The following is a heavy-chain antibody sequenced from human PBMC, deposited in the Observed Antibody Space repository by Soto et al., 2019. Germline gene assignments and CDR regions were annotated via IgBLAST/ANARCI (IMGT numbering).Heavy chain of an antibody. Sequence: HPGGSLRLSCAASGFPFSSYAMSWVRQAPGKGLEWVSTISGNGVYTYYADSVKGRFTISRDNSKNTLFLQMNSLKAEDTAVYYCAKTSYYSDSGRASDVWGQGTMVTVSS. V-gene: IGHV3-23*01. CDR2: ISGNGVYT. CDR1: GFPFSSYA. J-gene: IGHJ3*01. D-gene: IGHD3-10*01. CDR3: AKTSYYSDSGRASDV.